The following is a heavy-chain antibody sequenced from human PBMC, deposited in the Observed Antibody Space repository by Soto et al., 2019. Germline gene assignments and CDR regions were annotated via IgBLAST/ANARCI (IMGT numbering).Heavy chain of an antibody. V-gene: IGHV3-21*01. CDR3: ARALYCYSTSCYYYYYYVMDV. Sequence: RLSCSASGFTFRTYSMNWVRQAPGKGLEWVSSISSSDSYIYYADSVKGRFTISRDNAKNLLYLQMNSLRAEDTAVYYCARALYCYSTSCYYYYYYVMDVWGQGTTVTVSS. J-gene: IGHJ6*02. CDR2: ISSSDSYI. D-gene: IGHD2-2*01. CDR1: GFTFRTYS.